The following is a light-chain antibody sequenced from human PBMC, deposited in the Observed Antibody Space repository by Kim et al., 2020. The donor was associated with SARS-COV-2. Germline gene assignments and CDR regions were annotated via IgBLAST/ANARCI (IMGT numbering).Light chain of an antibody. J-gene: IGKJ1*01. Sequence: ASIGDRVTITCRDSESISSWLAWYQQKPGKAPKLLIYKASSLDSGVQLRFSGSGSETEFTLTISSLQPDDFATYYCQQYASYPWTFGQGTKVDIK. V-gene: IGKV1-5*03. CDR3: QQYASYPWT. CDR2: KAS. CDR1: ESISSW.